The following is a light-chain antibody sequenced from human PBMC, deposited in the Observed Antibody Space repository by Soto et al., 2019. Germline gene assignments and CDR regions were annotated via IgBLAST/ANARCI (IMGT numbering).Light chain of an antibody. Sequence: QPASVSGSPGQSITISCTGTSSDIGGYNYVSWYQQHPGKAPKLMIYEVTNRPSGVSNRFSGSKSGNTASLTISGLQAEDEADYYCSSYTSRSTYVVFGGGTKLTVL. CDR2: EVT. CDR1: SSDIGGYNY. CDR3: SSYTSRSTYVV. V-gene: IGLV2-14*01. J-gene: IGLJ2*01.